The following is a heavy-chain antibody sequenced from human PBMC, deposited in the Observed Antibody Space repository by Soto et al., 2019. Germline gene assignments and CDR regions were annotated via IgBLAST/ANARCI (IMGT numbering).Heavy chain of an antibody. D-gene: IGHD2-15*01. CDR1: GGSISSGDYY. V-gene: IGHV4-30-4*02. Sequence: SETLSLTCTVSGGSISSGDYYWSWIRQPPGKGLEWIGYIYYSGSTYYNPSLKSRVTISVDTSKNQFSLKLSSVTAADTAVYYCARGGGGYCSGGSCRPCYYYDGMDVWGQGTTVTVSS. J-gene: IGHJ6*02. CDR2: IYYSGST. CDR3: ARGGGGYCSGGSCRPCYYYDGMDV.